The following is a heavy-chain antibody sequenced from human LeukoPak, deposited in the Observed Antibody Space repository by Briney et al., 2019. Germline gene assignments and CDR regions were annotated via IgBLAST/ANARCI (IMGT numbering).Heavy chain of an antibody. CDR2: ISAYNGNT. V-gene: IGHV1-18*01. CDR3: ARSIAVAGTGGRYYYMDV. D-gene: IGHD6-19*01. J-gene: IGHJ6*03. CDR1: GYTSTSYG. Sequence: GASVKVSCKASGYTSTSYGISWVRQAPGQGLEWMGWISAYNGNTNYAQKLQGRVTMTTDTSTSTAYMELRSLRSDDTAVYYCARSIAVAGTGGRYYYMDVWGKGTTVTISS.